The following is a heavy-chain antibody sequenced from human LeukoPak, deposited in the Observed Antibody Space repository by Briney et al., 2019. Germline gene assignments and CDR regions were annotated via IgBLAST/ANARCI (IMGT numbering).Heavy chain of an antibody. CDR2: IYTRGGT. CDR1: GASISSYY. Sequence: PSETLSLTCTVSGASISSYYWSWIRQPAGKGLEWIGRIYTRGGTNYNPSLKSRVTMSVDTSKNQFSLKLSSVTAADTAVYYCARPRRADGQLVQDYWGQGTLVTVSS. J-gene: IGHJ4*02. CDR3: ARPRRADGQLVQDY. D-gene: IGHD6-13*01. V-gene: IGHV4-4*07.